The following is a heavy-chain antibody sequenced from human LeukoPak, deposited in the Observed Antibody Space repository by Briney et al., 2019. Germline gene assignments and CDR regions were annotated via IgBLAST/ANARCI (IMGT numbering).Heavy chain of an antibody. CDR2: IGTAADT. J-gene: IGHJ2*01. D-gene: IGHD6-13*01. V-gene: IGHV3-13*01. CDR1: GFTFSKYD. Sequence: GGSLRLSCAASGFTFSKYDMHWVRQATGKGLEWVSTIGTAADTFYPDSVKGRFTISRENAKNSLYLQMNSLEVGDTAVYYCARDRATAAAFGANWYYDIWGRGTLATVSS. CDR3: ARDRATAAAFGANWYYDI.